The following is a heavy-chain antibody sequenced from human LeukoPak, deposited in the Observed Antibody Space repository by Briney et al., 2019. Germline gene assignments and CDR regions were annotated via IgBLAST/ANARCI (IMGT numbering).Heavy chain of an antibody. V-gene: IGHV4-39*07. J-gene: IGHJ6*03. D-gene: IGHD2-21*01. CDR1: GGSISSSSNY. Sequence: SETLSLTCTVSGGSISSSSNYWGWIRQPPGKGLEWIGTIFYSGSTYYNPSLKSRVTISVDTSKNQFSLKLTSVTAADTAIYYCASHIAYYYYYIDVWGKGTTVTVSS. CDR2: IFYSGST. CDR3: ASHIAYYYYYIDV.